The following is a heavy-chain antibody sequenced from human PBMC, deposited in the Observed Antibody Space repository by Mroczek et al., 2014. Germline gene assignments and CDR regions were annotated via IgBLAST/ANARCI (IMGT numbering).Heavy chain of an antibody. CDR1: GGSFSGYY. CDR3: ARGRGRITMVRGVIAPATNFDY. V-gene: IGHV4-34*01. Sequence: QVQLQQWGAGLLKPSETLSLTCAVYGGSFSGYYWSWIRQPPGKGLEWIGEINHSGSTNYNPSLKSRVTISVDTSKNQFSLKLSSVTAADTAVYYCARGRGRITMVRGVIAPATNFDYWGQGTLVTVSS. CDR2: INHSGST. D-gene: IGHD3-10*01. J-gene: IGHJ4*02.